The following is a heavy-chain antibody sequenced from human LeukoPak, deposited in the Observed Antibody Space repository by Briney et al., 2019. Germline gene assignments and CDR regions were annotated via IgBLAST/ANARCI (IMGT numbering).Heavy chain of an antibody. D-gene: IGHD3-10*01. J-gene: IGHJ4*02. Sequence: SETLSLTCNVSGGSISGYFWNWIRQPAGKGLEWIGRIYSSGSTNYNPSLKSRVTMSVDTSKNQFSLNLSSVTAADTAVYYRARGYYGSGSYYTAVDYWGQGTLVTVSS. CDR3: ARGYYGSGSYYTAVDY. V-gene: IGHV4-4*07. CDR2: IYSSGST. CDR1: GGSISGYF.